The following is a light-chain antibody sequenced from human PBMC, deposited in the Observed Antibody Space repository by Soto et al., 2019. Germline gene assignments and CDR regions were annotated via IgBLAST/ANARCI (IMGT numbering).Light chain of an antibody. CDR1: QSVSSN. CDR3: QQYNNWPPLYT. Sequence: EIVMTQSPATLSVSPGERATLSCRASQSVSSNLAWYQQKPGQAPRLLIYCASTRATGIPARFSGSESGTEFTLTISGLQSEDFAVYYCQQYNNWPPLYTFGQGTKLEIK. J-gene: IGKJ2*01. CDR2: CAS. V-gene: IGKV3-15*01.